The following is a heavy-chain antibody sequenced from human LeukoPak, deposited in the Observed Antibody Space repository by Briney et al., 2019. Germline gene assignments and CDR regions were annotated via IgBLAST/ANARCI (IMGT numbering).Heavy chain of an antibody. CDR1: GFTFSSYA. CDR3: AKSQYELRWGDYFDY. Sequence: GGSLRLSCAASGFTFSSYAMSWVRQAPGKGLEWVSAISGSGGSTYYADSVKGRFTISRDNSKNTVYLQMNSLRVEDTALYYCAKSQYELRWGDYFDYWGQGTLVTVSS. CDR2: ISGSGGST. D-gene: IGHD4-23*01. V-gene: IGHV3-23*01. J-gene: IGHJ4*02.